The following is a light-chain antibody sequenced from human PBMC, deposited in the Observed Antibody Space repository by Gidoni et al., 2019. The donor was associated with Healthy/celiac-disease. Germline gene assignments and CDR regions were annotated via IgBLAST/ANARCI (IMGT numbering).Light chain of an antibody. CDR3: QQSYSTPRS. CDR1: QSISSY. J-gene: IGKJ2*04. CDR2: AAS. Sequence: DIQLTQSPSSLSASVADRVTITCRASQSISSYVNWYQQKPGKAPKLLFYAASSLKSRVPSRFSGSGSGTDFTITISRLQPEDVATYYCQQSYSTPRSFGQGTKLEIK. V-gene: IGKV1-39*01.